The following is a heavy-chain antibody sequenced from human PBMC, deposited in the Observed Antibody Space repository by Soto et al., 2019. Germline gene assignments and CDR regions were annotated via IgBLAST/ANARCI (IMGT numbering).Heavy chain of an antibody. CDR1: GFTFSSYA. CDR2: ISGSGGST. V-gene: IGHV3-23*01. J-gene: IGHJ4*02. D-gene: IGHD6-13*01. Sequence: EVQLLESGGGLVQPGGSLRLSCAASGFTFSSYAMNWVRQAPGKGLEWVSVISGSGGSTYYADSVKGRFTISRDNSKNTVCRQMNSVRAEGRAVYYCARRGSSWYFDCWGQGTLVTVSS. CDR3: ARRGSSWYFDC.